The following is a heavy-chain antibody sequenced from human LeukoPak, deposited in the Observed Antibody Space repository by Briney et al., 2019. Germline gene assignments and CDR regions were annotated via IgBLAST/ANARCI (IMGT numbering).Heavy chain of an antibody. CDR1: GDSISSVDYY. CDR2: ISSIGST. D-gene: IGHD3-9*01. CDR3: ARDGGIHYDILTGYSADLDY. J-gene: IGHJ4*02. V-gene: IGHV4-61*02. Sequence: PSETLSLTCTVSGDSISSVDYYWSWIRQPAGKELEWIGRISSIGSTNYNPSLKSRVTMSVDTSKNQFSLKLSSVTAADTAVYYCARDGGIHYDILTGYSADLDYWGQGTLVTVSS.